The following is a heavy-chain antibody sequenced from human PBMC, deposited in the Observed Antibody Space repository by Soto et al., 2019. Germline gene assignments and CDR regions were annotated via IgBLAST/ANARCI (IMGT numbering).Heavy chain of an antibody. V-gene: IGHV3-23*01. CDR2: ISGSGGST. CDR3: AKETASSWFPLDS. CDR1: GFIFSNYA. J-gene: IGHJ4*02. D-gene: IGHD6-13*01. Sequence: EVQLLESGGGVVQPGGSLRLSCAASGFIFSNYAMSWVRQAPGKGLEWVSAISGSGGSTYYAYSVKGRFTISSDSFRNTLYLQMNSLRAEDTAVYYCAKETASSWFPLDSWGQGTLVSVSS.